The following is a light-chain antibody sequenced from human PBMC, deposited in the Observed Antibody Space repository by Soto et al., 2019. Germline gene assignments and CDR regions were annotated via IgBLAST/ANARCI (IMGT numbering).Light chain of an antibody. CDR2: YTS. CDR3: QQCNNWPYT. V-gene: IGKV3-15*01. CDR1: QSVNNN. J-gene: IGKJ2*01. Sequence: EIVMTQSPATLSVSPGERVTLSCRASQSVNNNLAWYQQKPGQAPRLLIYYTSTRLPGIPARFSGSGSGTEFTLTISSLQSEDFAVYYCQQCNNWPYTFGQGTKLEIK.